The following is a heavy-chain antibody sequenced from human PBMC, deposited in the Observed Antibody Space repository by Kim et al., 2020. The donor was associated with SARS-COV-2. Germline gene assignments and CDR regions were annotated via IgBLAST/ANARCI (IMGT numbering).Heavy chain of an antibody. CDR3: ASWNPRPPTRPKTGTTKTHFDY. D-gene: IGHD1-7*01. Sequence: SETLSLTCTVSGGSISSSSYYWGWIRQPPGKGLEWIGSIYYSGSTYYNPSLKSRVTISVDTSKNQFSLKLSSVTAADTAVYYCASWNPRPPTRPKTGTTKTHFDYWGQGTLVTVSS. CDR2: IYYSGST. J-gene: IGHJ4*02. CDR1: GGSISSSSYY. V-gene: IGHV4-39*01.